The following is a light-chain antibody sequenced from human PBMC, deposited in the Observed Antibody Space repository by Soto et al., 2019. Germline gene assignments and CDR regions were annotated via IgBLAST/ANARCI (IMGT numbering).Light chain of an antibody. V-gene: IGKV3-20*01. CDR2: GAS. CDR3: QHYGSPPTYT. CDR1: ESIGDY. Sequence: EIVLTQSPAALSLSPGERATLSCWASESIGDYLAWYQQKPGQAPRLLIYGASTRATGIPDRFSGSGSGTDFSLTISRLEPEDFAVYYCQHYGSPPTYTFGQGTKLEIK. J-gene: IGKJ2*01.